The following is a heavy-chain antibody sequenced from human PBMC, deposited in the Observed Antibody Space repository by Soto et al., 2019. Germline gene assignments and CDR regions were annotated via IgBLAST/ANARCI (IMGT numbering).Heavy chain of an antibody. CDR1: GFSVSDYS. D-gene: IGHD2-21*01. J-gene: IGHJ4*02. V-gene: IGHV3-48*02. Sequence: EGSLRLSCSASGFSVSDYSVNWVRQAPGKGLEWISYISSTGDLILYADSVKGRFTIARDNAKNSLYLQMDSLRDEDSAVYYCAAWAIAVGGEGFWGPGTLVTVSS. CDR3: AAWAIAVGGEGF. CDR2: ISSTGDLI.